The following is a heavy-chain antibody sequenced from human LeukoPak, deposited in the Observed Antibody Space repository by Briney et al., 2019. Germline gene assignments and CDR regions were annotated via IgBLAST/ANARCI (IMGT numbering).Heavy chain of an antibody. CDR1: VDSISSYY. D-gene: IGHD3-22*01. Sequence: SETLSLTCTVSVDSISSYYWSWIRKPPGKGLEWIGYIYYSGSTNYNPSLKSRVTISVDTSKRQFSLKLSSVTAADTAVYYCASALKYYDTYFQHGGQGTRVTVSS. CDR3: ASALKYYDTYFQH. V-gene: IGHV4-59*08. J-gene: IGHJ1*01. CDR2: IYYSGST.